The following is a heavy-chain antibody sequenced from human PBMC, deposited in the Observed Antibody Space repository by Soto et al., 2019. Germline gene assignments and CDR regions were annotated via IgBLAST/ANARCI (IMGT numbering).Heavy chain of an antibody. Sequence: GGSLRLSCAASGFIFSDYWMNWVRQAPGKGLEWVASMKYDGGEKVYADSVRGRFTISRDNDKNTLYLQVNSLRAEDTAVYYCAKLTYSDLWSGSHDSWGQGTLVTVSS. CDR1: GFIFSDYW. V-gene: IGHV3-7*05. CDR3: AKLTYSDLWSGSHDS. J-gene: IGHJ4*02. CDR2: MKYDGGEK. D-gene: IGHD3-3*01.